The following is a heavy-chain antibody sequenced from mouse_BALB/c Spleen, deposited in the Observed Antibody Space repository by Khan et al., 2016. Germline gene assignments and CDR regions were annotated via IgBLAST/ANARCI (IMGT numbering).Heavy chain of an antibody. CDR2: INTETGEP. CDR1: GYTFTDYS. V-gene: IGHV9-2-1*01. Sequence: QIQLVQSGPELKKPGETVKISCKASGYTFTDYSMHWVKQAPGKGLKWMGWINTETGEPTYADDFKGRFAFSLETSASTAYLQINNLKTEDTATXFCATARATWFAYWGQGTLVTVSA. J-gene: IGHJ3*01. D-gene: IGHD3-1*01. CDR3: ATARATWFAY.